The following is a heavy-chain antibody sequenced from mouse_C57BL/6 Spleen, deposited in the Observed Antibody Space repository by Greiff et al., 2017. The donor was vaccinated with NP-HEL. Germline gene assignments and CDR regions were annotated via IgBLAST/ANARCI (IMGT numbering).Heavy chain of an antibody. D-gene: IGHD2-1*01. CDR2: IYPGNSDT. V-gene: IGHV1-5*01. Sequence: VQLQQSGTVLARPGASVKMSCKTSGYTFTSYWMHWVKQRPGQGLEWIGAIYPGNSDTSYNQKFKGKAKLTAVTSASTAYMELSSLTNEDSAVYYCTTGNYLYYAMDYWGQGTSVTVSS. CDR1: GYTFTSYW. J-gene: IGHJ4*01. CDR3: TTGNYLYYAMDY.